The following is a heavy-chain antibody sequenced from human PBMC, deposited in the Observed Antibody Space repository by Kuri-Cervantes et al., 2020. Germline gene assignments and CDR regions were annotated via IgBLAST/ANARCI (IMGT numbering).Heavy chain of an antibody. V-gene: IGHV4-59*13. Sequence: SETLSPTCTVSGGSISSYYWSWIRQPPGKGLEWIGYIYYSGSTNYNPSLKSRVTISVDTSKNQFSLKLSSVTAADTAVYYCARGSPLGQNWFDPWGQGTLVTVSS. CDR1: GGSISSYY. CDR3: ARGSPLGQNWFDP. CDR2: IYYSGST. J-gene: IGHJ5*02.